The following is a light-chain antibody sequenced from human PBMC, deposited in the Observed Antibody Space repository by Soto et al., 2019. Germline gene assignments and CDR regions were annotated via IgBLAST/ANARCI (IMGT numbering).Light chain of an antibody. CDR3: QQYYSSPLT. CDR1: QSVSYSSDKRNC. Sequence: DIVMTQSPDSPAVSLGERATINCKSSQSVSYSSDKRNCLAWYQQKPGLPPKLLIYWASTRESGVPDRFSGTVSGTDFTLTISSLQAEDVAVYYCQQYYSSPLTFGGGTKVEIK. J-gene: IGKJ4*01. V-gene: IGKV4-1*01. CDR2: WAS.